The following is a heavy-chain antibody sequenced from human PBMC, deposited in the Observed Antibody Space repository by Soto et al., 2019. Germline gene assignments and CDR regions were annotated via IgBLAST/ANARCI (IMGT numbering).Heavy chain of an antibody. CDR2: IWYDGSNK. Sequence: PGGALRLSCAASGFTFISYGMHWVLQAPCKGLEWVAVIWYDGSNKYYADSVKGRFTISRDNSKNTLYLQMNSLRAEDTAVYYCARGHSGYDFDYYYYGMDVWGQGTTVTVSS. CDR1: GFTFISYG. J-gene: IGHJ6*02. CDR3: ARGHSGYDFDYYYYGMDV. V-gene: IGHV3-33*01. D-gene: IGHD5-12*01.